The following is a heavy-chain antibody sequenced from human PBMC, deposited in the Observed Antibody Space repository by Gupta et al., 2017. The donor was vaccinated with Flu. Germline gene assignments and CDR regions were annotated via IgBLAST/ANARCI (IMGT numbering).Heavy chain of an antibody. CDR2: ISKSGRTG. D-gene: IGHD4-11*01. Sequence: EVQLVESGGGLVQPGGSLSLSCAASGFTFSDYEMNWVRRAPGKGLEWLSYISKSGRTGHYADSVKGRFSISRDNAKNSLYLQMNSLTADDTAIYYCVRDHFNYASLDYWGLGTLVTVSS. CDR1: GFTFSDYE. J-gene: IGHJ4*02. CDR3: VRDHFNYASLDY. V-gene: IGHV3-48*03.